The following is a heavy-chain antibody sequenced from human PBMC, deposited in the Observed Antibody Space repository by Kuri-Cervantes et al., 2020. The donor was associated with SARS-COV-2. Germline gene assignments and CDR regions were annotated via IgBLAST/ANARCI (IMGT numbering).Heavy chain of an antibody. J-gene: IGHJ2*01. CDR2: IYYGGST. V-gene: IGHV4-59*01. CDR1: GGSISSYY. Sequence: SETLSLTCTVSGGSISSYYWSWIRQPPGKGLEWIGYIYYGGSTNYNPSLKSRVTISVDTSKNQFSLKLSSVTAADTAVYYCARGNSHIEMATILGNWYFDLWGRGTLVTVSS. D-gene: IGHD5-24*01. CDR3: ARGNSHIEMATILGNWYFDL.